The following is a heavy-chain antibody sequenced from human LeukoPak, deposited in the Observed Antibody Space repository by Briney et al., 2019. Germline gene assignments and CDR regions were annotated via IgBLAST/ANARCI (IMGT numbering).Heavy chain of an antibody. J-gene: IGHJ4*02. Sequence: PGGSLRLSCAASGFTFRTYNMNWVRLAPGKGLEWVSFISSDSRIIYYADSVKGRFTVSRDNAKNSLYLQMNSLRDEDTAVYYCARNPAGIGDYWGQGSLVTVSS. CDR3: ARNPAGIGDY. CDR1: GFTFRTYN. V-gene: IGHV3-48*02. CDR2: ISSDSRII. D-gene: IGHD1-26*01.